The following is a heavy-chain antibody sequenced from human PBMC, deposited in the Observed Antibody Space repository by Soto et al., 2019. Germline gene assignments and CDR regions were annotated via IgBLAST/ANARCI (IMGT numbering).Heavy chain of an antibody. CDR3: ARDRNAARSDY. Sequence: HVQLVESGGGLVKPGGSLRLSYAASGFTFSEFYMSWIRQAPGKGLEWISYISSGSTNIFYADSVKGRFTVSRDNAKYSVYLQMESLRAEVTAVYYCARDRNAARSDYSGQGTLVTVSS. CDR1: GFTFSEFY. CDR2: ISSGSTNI. J-gene: IGHJ4*02. D-gene: IGHD1-1*01. V-gene: IGHV3-11*01.